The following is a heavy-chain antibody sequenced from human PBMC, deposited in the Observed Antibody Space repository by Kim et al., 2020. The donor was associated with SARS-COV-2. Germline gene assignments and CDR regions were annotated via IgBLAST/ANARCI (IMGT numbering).Heavy chain of an antibody. CDR3: ARAAGWDAFDI. J-gene: IGHJ3*02. V-gene: IGHV1-2*06. Sequence: ASVKVSCKASGYTFTGYYMQWLRQVPGQGLEWMGRINPNSGGTNFAQKFQGRVTMTRDTSISTAYMELSRLRSDDTAVYYCARAAGWDAFDIWGQGTMVTVSS. CDR1: GYTFTGYY. CDR2: INPNSGGT. D-gene: IGHD6-13*01.